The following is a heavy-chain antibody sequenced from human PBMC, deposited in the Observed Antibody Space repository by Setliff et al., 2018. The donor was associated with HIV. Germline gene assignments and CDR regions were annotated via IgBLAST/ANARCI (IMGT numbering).Heavy chain of an antibody. Sequence: LRLSCEASGFSFSNFAMSWVRQAPGKGLELVSAIYGAGSYTYYADSVKGRFTISRDTSQNTLYLQMAGLRVEDAAVYYCVKGAPDYDTNPFYYYFYMHVWGKGTTVTVSS. D-gene: IGHD4-17*01. J-gene: IGHJ6*03. CDR2: IYGAGSYT. V-gene: IGHV3-23*03. CDR3: VKGAPDYDTNPFYYYFYMHV. CDR1: GFSFSNFA.